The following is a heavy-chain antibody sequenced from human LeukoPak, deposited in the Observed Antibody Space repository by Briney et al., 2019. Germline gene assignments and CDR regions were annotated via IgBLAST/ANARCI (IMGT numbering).Heavy chain of an antibody. Sequence: GGSLRLSCAVSGFTFDDYGLSWVRQAPGKGLEWVSAISGSGGSTYYADSVKGRFTISRDNSKNTLYLQMNSLRAEDTAVYYCAKAPIAAAGEYYFDYWGQGTLVTVSS. V-gene: IGHV3-23*01. J-gene: IGHJ4*02. CDR3: AKAPIAAAGEYYFDY. CDR1: GFTFDDYG. D-gene: IGHD6-13*01. CDR2: ISGSGGST.